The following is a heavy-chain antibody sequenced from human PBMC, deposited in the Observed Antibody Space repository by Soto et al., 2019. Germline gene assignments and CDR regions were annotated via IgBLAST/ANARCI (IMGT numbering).Heavy chain of an antibody. V-gene: IGHV3-21*01. Sequence: GGSLRLSCAASGFAFSNYAMHWVRQAPGKGLEWVSSISPTSTYIYYADSVKGRFTISRDNAKNSLYLQMHSLRADDTAVYYCARDLRGKVRKVDVATIAYWGQGTLVTVSS. CDR2: ISPTSTYI. D-gene: IGHD1-26*01. CDR3: ARDLRGKVRKVDVATIAY. J-gene: IGHJ4*02. CDR1: GFAFSNYA.